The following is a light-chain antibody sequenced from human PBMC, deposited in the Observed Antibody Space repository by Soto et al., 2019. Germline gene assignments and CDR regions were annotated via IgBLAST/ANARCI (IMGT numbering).Light chain of an antibody. J-gene: IGKJ1*01. V-gene: IGKV1-12*01. CDR1: RDISSS. CDR3: QQTSAFPRT. Sequence: DIQMTQSPSSVSASVVDRPTITCRVSRDISSSWAWYQNKPGKAPNLLLRGGSSLHRGVPSSFGGGGAGTEFTPTSSSLQPEDFATYYCQQTSAFPRTVGQGTKVDSK. CDR2: GGS.